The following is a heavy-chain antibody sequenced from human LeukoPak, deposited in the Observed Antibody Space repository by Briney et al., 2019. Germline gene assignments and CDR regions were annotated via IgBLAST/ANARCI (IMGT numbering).Heavy chain of an antibody. Sequence: PSETLSLTCTVSGGSISSYYWSWIRQPPGKGLEWIGYIYYSRSTNYNPSLKSRVTISVDTSKNQFSLKLSSVTAADTAVYYCARVEIGRERLPNFDYWGQGTLVTVSS. CDR3: ARVEIGRERLPNFDY. CDR1: GGSISSYY. V-gene: IGHV4-59*01. D-gene: IGHD1-1*01. CDR2: IYYSRST. J-gene: IGHJ4*02.